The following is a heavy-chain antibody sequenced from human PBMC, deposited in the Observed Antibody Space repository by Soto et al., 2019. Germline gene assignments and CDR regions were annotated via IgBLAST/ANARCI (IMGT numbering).Heavy chain of an antibody. V-gene: IGHV1-18*04. CDR3: SRDRDIVVVPAWFDP. Sequence: VXVXCKASGYTFTSXDISWVRQAPGQGLEWMGWMSAYNVNTNYAQKLQGRVTMTTDTSTRTAYMELRSLRSDDTSVYYCSRDRDIVVVPAWFDPWGQGTLATVSS. CDR1: GYTFTSXD. D-gene: IGHD2-2*01. J-gene: IGHJ5*02. CDR2: MSAYNVNT.